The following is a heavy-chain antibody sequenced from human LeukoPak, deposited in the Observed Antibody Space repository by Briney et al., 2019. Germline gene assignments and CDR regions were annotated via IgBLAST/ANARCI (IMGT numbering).Heavy chain of an antibody. CDR3: AKGRNYYDSSGYDY. V-gene: IGHV3-7*01. Sequence: GGSLRLSCAASGFIFTGYFMSWVRQAPGKGLEWVASIKHDGSEKYYVDSVRGRFTISRDNTKNLLYLQMSSLRAEDTAVYYCAKGRNYYDSSGYDYWGQGTLVTVSS. J-gene: IGHJ4*02. CDR2: IKHDGSEK. D-gene: IGHD3-22*01. CDR1: GFIFTGYF.